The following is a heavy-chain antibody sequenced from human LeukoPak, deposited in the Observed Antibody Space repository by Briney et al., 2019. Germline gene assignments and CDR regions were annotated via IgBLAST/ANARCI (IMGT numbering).Heavy chain of an antibody. D-gene: IGHD6-13*01. CDR3: AKDPRRYSRTGGYFDY. V-gene: IGHV3-30*18. CDR2: ISYDGSNK. Sequence: GGSLRLSCTASGFTFSNYGMHWVRQAPGKGLEWVAVISYDGSNKYYADSVKGRFTISRDNSKNTLYLQMNSLRAEDTAVYYCAKDPRRYSRTGGYFDYWGQGTLVTVSS. J-gene: IGHJ4*02. CDR1: GFTFSNYG.